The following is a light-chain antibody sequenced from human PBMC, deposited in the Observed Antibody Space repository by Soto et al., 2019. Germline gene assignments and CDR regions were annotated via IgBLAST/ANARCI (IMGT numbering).Light chain of an antibody. CDR2: KAS. CDR1: QSISSW. CDR3: KQYNSPLT. Sequence: DIQMTQSPSTLSASVGDRVTITCRASQSISSWLAWYQQKPGKAPKLLIYKASSLESVVPSRFSGTGHATESNHHISSPKPDHLATYYCKQYNSPLTFGGGTQVDNK. V-gene: IGKV1-5*03. J-gene: IGKJ4*01.